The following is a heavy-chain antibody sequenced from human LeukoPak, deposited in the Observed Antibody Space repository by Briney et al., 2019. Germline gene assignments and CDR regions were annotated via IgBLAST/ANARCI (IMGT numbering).Heavy chain of an antibody. CDR1: GFTFSSYS. V-gene: IGHV3-21*01. CDR3: ARGMSVVAATGVDY. J-gene: IGHJ4*02. CDR2: ISSSSSYI. D-gene: IGHD2-15*01. Sequence: GGSLRLSCAASGFTFSSYSMNWVRQAPGKGLEWVSSISSSSSYIYYADSVKGRFTISRDNAKNSLYLQMNSLRAEDTAVYYCARGMSVVAATGVDYWGQGTLVTVSS.